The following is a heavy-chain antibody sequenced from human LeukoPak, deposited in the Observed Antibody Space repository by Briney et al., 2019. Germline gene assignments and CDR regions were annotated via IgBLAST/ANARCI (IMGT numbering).Heavy chain of an antibody. D-gene: IGHD7-27*01. CDR2: IVVGSGNT. CDR3: AAELTGDI. V-gene: IGHV1-58*01. Sequence: SVKVSCKASGFTFTSSAVQWVRQGGGQRLEGIGWIVVGSGNTNYAQKFQERATITRAMSTSTDYMELSSLRSEATAVYYCAAELTGDIWGQGTMATVSS. CDR1: GFTFTSSA. J-gene: IGHJ3*02.